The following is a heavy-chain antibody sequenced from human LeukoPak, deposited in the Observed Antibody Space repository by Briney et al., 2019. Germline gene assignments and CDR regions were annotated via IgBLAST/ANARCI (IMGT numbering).Heavy chain of an antibody. J-gene: IGHJ4*02. CDR1: GFTFSSYS. Sequence: PGGSLRLSCAASGFTFSSYSMHWVRQAPGRGLVWVSRINSDDSSATYADSVKGRFTISRDNAKNMLYLQMNSLSADDTAVYYCTREGVGNNQGSFDYWGQGTLVTVSS. CDR2: INSDDSSA. CDR3: TREGVGNNQGSFDY. V-gene: IGHV3-74*01. D-gene: IGHD5-24*01.